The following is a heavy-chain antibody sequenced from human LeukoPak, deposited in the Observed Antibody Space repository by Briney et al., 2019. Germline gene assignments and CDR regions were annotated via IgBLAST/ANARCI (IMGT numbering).Heavy chain of an antibody. J-gene: IGHJ4*02. D-gene: IGHD3-22*01. Sequence: ASVKGSCKASGYTFTGYYMHWVRQAPGQGLEWMGWINPNSCGTNYAQKFQGRVTMTRDTSISTAYMELSRLRSDDTAVYYCARDNGYYYDSSGYYRFDYWGQGTLVTVSS. V-gene: IGHV1-2*02. CDR3: ARDNGYYYDSSGYYRFDY. CDR1: GYTFTGYY. CDR2: INPNSCGT.